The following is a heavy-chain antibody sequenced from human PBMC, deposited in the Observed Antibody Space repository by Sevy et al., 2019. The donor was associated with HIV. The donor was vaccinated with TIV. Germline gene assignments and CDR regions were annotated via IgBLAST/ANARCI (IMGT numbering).Heavy chain of an antibody. CDR3: AKILEMTTVVQNDAFDI. Sequence: GGSLRLSCAASGFTFSSYAMSWVRQAPGKGLEWVSAISGSGGSTYYADSVKGRFTISRDNSKNTLYLQMNSLRAEDTAVYYCAKILEMTTVVQNDAFDIWGQWTMVTVSS. D-gene: IGHD4-17*01. CDR1: GFTFSSYA. V-gene: IGHV3-23*01. J-gene: IGHJ3*02. CDR2: ISGSGGST.